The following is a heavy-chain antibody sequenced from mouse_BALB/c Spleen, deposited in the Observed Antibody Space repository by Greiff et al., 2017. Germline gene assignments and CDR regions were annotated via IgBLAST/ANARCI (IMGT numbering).Heavy chain of an antibody. CDR2: ISNLAYSI. Sequence: EVHLVESGGGLVQPGGSRKLSCAASGFTFSDYGMAWVRQAPGKGPEWVAFISNLAYSIYYADTVTGRFTISRENAKNTLYLEMSSLRSEDTAMYYCAREPYYGSSYAMDYWGQGTSVTVSS. J-gene: IGHJ4*01. V-gene: IGHV5-15*02. D-gene: IGHD1-1*01. CDR1: GFTFSDYG. CDR3: AREPYYGSSYAMDY.